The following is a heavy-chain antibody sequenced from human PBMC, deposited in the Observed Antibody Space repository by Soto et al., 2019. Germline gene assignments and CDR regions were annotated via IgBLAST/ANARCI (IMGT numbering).Heavy chain of an antibody. CDR1: GFTFSSYS. J-gene: IGHJ4*02. V-gene: IGHV3-21*01. CDR2: ISSSSSYI. Sequence: EVQLVESGGGLVKPGGSLRLSCAASGFTFSSYSMNWVRQAPGKGLEWVSSISSSSSYIYYADSVKGRFTISRDNAKNSLYLQMNSLRAEDTAVYYCARSLGLDIVVVVAARFDYWGQGTLVTVSS. CDR3: ARSLGLDIVVVVAARFDY. D-gene: IGHD2-15*01.